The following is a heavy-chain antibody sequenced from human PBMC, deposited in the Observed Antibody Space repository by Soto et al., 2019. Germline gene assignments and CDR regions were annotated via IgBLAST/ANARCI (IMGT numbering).Heavy chain of an antibody. CDR1: GGTFSSYA. V-gene: IGHV1-69*01. D-gene: IGHD6-19*01. J-gene: IGHJ6*02. Sequence: QVQLVQSGAEVKKPGSSVKVSCKASGGTFSSYAISWVRQAPGQGLEWMGGIIPIYGTENYAQKFQGRVTITADESKRTAYMELRSLRSEDTAVYYCERGGQWLVLDYYYGMDVWGQGPTVTVSS. CDR2: IIPIYGTE. CDR3: ERGGQWLVLDYYYGMDV.